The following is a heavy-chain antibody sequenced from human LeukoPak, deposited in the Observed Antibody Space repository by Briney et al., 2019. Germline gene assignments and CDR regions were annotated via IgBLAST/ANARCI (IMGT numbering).Heavy chain of an antibody. V-gene: IGHV4-34*01. CDR2: INHSGST. Sequence: SETLSLTCAVYGGSFRGYYWSWIRQPPGKGLEWIGEINHSGSTHYHPSHKSRVTISVDTSKNQFSLKLSSVTAADTAVYYCASLARSSSSGRLYYYYCMDVWGQGTTVTVSS. CDR3: ASLARSSSSGRLYYYYCMDV. J-gene: IGHJ6*02. D-gene: IGHD6-6*01. CDR1: GGSFRGYY.